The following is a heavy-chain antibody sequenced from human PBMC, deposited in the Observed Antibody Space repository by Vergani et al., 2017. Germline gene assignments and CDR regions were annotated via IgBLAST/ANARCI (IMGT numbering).Heavy chain of an antibody. CDR3: ARDQGRVVPAAIALEYWD. J-gene: IGHJ4*02. Sequence: QVQLVQSGAEVKKPGSSVKVSCKASGGTFSSYAISWVRQAPGQGLEWMGGIIPIFGTANYAQKFQGRVTMTTDTSTSTAYMELRSLRSDDTAVYYCARDQGRVVPAAIALEYWDWGQGTLVTVSS. D-gene: IGHD2-2*02. CDR1: GGTFSSYA. CDR2: IIPIFGTA. V-gene: IGHV1-69*06.